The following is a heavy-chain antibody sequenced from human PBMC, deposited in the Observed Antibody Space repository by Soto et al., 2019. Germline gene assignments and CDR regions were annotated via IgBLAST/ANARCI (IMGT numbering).Heavy chain of an antibody. V-gene: IGHV3-74*01. CDR2: INSDGSST. CDR1: GFTFGSYW. J-gene: IGHJ4*02. Sequence: PGGSLRLSCAASGFTFGSYWMQWVRQAPGKGLVWVSWINSDGSSTSYADSVKGRFTISRDNAKNTLYLQMNSLRAEDTAVYYCASGGSSLNFDSWGQGT. D-gene: IGHD6-6*01. CDR3: ASGGSSLNFDS.